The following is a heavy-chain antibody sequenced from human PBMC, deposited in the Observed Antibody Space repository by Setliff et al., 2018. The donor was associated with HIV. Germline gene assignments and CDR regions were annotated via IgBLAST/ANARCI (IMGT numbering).Heavy chain of an antibody. CDR2: IYHSGST. J-gene: IGHJ3*02. Sequence: PSETLSLTCAVSGDSLSSSNWWSWVRQSPGKGLEWIGEIYHSGSTYYNPSLKSRVTIAVDTSKNQFSLKLSTVTAADTAVYYCARHVTVYYYDSSGYYSGAFDIWGQGTMVTVSS. CDR1: GDSLSSSNW. D-gene: IGHD3-22*01. CDR3: ARHVTVYYYDSSGYYSGAFDI. V-gene: IGHV4-4*02.